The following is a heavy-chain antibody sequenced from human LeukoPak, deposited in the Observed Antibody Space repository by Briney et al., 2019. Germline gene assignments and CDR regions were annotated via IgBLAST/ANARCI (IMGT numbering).Heavy chain of an antibody. Sequence: PGGSLRLSCAASGFTFISYAIHWVRQAPGKGLEWVAVISFHGTDSFYADSVKGRFTISRDNAKNSLYLQMNSLRAEDTAVYYCARSNYYMDVWGKGTTVTISS. CDR2: ISFHGTDS. CDR3: ARSNYYMDV. CDR1: GFTFISYA. J-gene: IGHJ6*03. V-gene: IGHV3-30*04.